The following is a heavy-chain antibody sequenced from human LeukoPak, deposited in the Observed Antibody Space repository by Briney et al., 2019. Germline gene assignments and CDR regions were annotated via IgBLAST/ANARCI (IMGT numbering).Heavy chain of an antibody. D-gene: IGHD5-12*01. CDR2: ISSSSSYI. Sequence: GGSLRLSCAASGFTFSSYSMDWVRQALGKGLEWVSSISSSSSYIYYADSVKGRFTISRDNAKNSLYLQMNSLRAEDTAVYYCARDQVYSGYDFFDYWGQGTLVTVSS. CDR1: GFTFSSYS. V-gene: IGHV3-21*01. CDR3: ARDQVYSGYDFFDY. J-gene: IGHJ4*02.